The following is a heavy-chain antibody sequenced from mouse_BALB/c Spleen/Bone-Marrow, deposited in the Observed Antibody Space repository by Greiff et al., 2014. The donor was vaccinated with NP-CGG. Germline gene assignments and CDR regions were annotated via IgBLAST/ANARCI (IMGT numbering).Heavy chain of an antibody. J-gene: IGHJ4*01. CDR1: GYTFTSYW. CDR3: ARSHYVSSPYAMDY. D-gene: IGHD1-1*01. CDR2: IAPGSGNI. V-gene: IGHV1S41*01. Sequence: DLVKPGASVKLSCKASGYTFTSYWINWVKQRPGQGLEWIGRIAPGSGNIYYNEMFKVKATLTVDASSSTAYIQLSSLSSEDSAVYFCARSHYVSSPYAMDYWGQGTSVTVSS.